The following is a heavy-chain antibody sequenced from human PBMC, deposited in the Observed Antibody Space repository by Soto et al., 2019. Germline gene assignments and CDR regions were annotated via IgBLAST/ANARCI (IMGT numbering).Heavy chain of an antibody. CDR2: ISAYNGNT. Sequence: SVKVSCKASGYTFTSYGISWVRQAPGQGLEWMGWISAYNGNTNYAQKLQGRVTMTTDTSTSTAYMEVRSLTSEDTAMYYCARSSGGNFGIIIEGTNWFAPWGQGTLVSVSS. V-gene: IGHV1-18*01. D-gene: IGHD1-26*01. CDR1: GYTFTSYG. CDR3: ARSSGGNFGIIIEGTNWFAP. J-gene: IGHJ5*02.